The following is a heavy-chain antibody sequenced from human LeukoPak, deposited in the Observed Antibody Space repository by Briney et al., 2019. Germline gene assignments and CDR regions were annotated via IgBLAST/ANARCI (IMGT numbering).Heavy chain of an antibody. V-gene: IGHV4-31*03. CDR3: ARVPGYSSSWYVPPYYYYYGMDV. Sequence: SQTLSLTCTVSGGSISSGGYYWSWIRQHPGKGLEWIGYIYYSGSTYYNPSLKSRVTISVDTSKNQFSLKLSSVTAADTAVYYCARVPGYSSSWYVPPYYYYYGMDVWGQGTTVTVSS. CDR2: IYYSGST. J-gene: IGHJ6*02. CDR1: GGSISSGGYY. D-gene: IGHD6-13*01.